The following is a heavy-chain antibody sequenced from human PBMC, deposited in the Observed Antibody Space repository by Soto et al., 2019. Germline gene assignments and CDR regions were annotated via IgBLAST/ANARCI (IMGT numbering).Heavy chain of an antibody. V-gene: IGHV4-34*01. J-gene: IGHJ6*02. Sequence: SETLSLTCAVYGGSFSGYYWSWIRQPPGKGLEWIGEINHSGSTNYNPSLKSRVTISVDTSKNQFSLKLSSVTAADTAVYYCARFVRSCSGTTCYTRADVWGQGTTVTVSS. CDR3: ARFVRSCSGTTCYTRADV. D-gene: IGHD2-2*02. CDR2: INHSGST. CDR1: GGSFSGYY.